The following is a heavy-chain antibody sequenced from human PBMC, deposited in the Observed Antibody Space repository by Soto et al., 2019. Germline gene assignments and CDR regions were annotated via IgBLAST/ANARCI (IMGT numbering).Heavy chain of an antibody. D-gene: IGHD3-22*01. Sequence: PGGSLRLSCAASGFTFSSYSMNWVRQAPGKGLEWVSSISSSSSYIYYADSVKGRFTISRDNAKNSLYLQMNSLRAEDMAVYYCARDPSSYYYDSSGYSGAFDIWGQGTMVTV. CDR3: ARDPSSYYYDSSGYSGAFDI. J-gene: IGHJ3*02. V-gene: IGHV3-21*01. CDR1: GFTFSSYS. CDR2: ISSSSSYI.